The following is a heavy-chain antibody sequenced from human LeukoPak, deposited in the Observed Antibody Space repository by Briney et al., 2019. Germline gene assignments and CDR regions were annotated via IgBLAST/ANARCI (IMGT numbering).Heavy chain of an antibody. CDR1: GGSISSYY. CDR3: ATGSYSSSHYFDY. Sequence: PSETLSLTCIVSGGSISSYYWSWIRQPPGKGLEWIGYIYYSGSTNYNPSLKSRVTISVDTSKNQFSLKLSSVTAADTAVYYCATGSYSSSHYFDYWGQGTLVTVSS. CDR2: IYYSGST. J-gene: IGHJ4*02. V-gene: IGHV4-59*01. D-gene: IGHD6-13*01.